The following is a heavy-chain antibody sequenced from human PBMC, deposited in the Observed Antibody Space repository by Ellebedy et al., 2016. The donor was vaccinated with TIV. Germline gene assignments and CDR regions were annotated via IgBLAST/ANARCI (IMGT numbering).Heavy chain of an antibody. D-gene: IGHD4-23*01. CDR3: AREGEKAVASQQNDYGDKRAFDI. V-gene: IGHV1-69*13. Sequence: ASVKVSCKASGGTFSSYAISWVRQAPGQGLEWMGGITPIFGTANYAQKFQGRVTITADESTSTAYMELSSLRSEDTAVYYCAREGEKAVASQQNDYGDKRAFDIWGQGTMVTVSS. J-gene: IGHJ3*02. CDR1: GGTFSSYA. CDR2: ITPIFGTA.